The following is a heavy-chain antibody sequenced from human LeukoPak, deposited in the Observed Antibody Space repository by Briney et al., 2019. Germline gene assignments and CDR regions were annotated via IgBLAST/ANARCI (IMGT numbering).Heavy chain of an antibody. V-gene: IGHV1-46*01. Sequence: ASVKVSCKASGYSFADYYMHWVRQAPGQGLEWMGIINPSGGSTSYAQKFQGRVTMTRDMSASTVYMDLSSLKSEDMAVYYCARSGGSRGTVTPPGDFWGQGTLVTVSS. CDR3: ARSGGSRGTVTPPGDF. J-gene: IGHJ4*02. D-gene: IGHD4-17*01. CDR1: GYSFADYY. CDR2: INPSGGST.